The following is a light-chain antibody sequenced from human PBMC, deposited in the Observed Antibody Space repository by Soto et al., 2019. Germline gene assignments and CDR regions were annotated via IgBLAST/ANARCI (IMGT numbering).Light chain of an antibody. CDR1: SSDVGGYNY. Sequence: QSVLTQPASVSGSPGQSITISCTGTSSDVGGYNYVSWYQQHPGKAPKLMIYDVSNRPSWVSNRFSGSKSGNTASLTISGLQAEDEADYYCSSYTSSSTLVFGGGTQLTVL. J-gene: IGLJ2*01. V-gene: IGLV2-14*01. CDR3: SSYTSSSTLV. CDR2: DVS.